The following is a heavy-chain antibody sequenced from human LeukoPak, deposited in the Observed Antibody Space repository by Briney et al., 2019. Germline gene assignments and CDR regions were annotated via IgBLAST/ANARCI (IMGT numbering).Heavy chain of an antibody. V-gene: IGHV3-48*03. J-gene: IGHJ4*02. CDR2: ISSSGSTI. Sequence: VGSLRLSCAASGFTFSSYEMNWVRQAPGKGLEWVSYISSSGSTIYYPDSVKGLSIISRHNDKNSLYLQMNSLSAEDTAVYHCARAHVEQEWSGTDYWGQGTLVTVSS. D-gene: IGHD3-3*01. CDR3: ARAHVEQEWSGTDY. CDR1: GFTFSSYE.